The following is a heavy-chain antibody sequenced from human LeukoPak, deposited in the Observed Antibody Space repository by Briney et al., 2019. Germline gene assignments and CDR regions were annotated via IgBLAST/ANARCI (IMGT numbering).Heavy chain of an antibody. D-gene: IGHD2-8*01. CDR3: TRDVIMGYQQGYFDP. V-gene: IGHV1-2*02. CDR2: MNPRTGDT. CDR1: GYSFIDYY. J-gene: IGHJ5*02. Sequence: ASVKVSCKASGYSFIDYYIHWVRQAPGQGLKCMGWMNPRTGDTRYEEKFQGRVAMTRETSITTAYMELSGLNSDGTAMYFCTRDVIMGYQQGYFDPWGQGTLVTVSS.